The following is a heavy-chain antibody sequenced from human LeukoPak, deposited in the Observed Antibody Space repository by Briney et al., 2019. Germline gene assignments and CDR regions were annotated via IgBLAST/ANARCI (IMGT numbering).Heavy chain of an antibody. J-gene: IGHJ3*02. Sequence: GGSLRLSCAACGFTLSSYAMSGLRQAPGKGLEGVSAISGSSSSTYYADYVKGRFTISRDNSKNTLYLQMNSLRAEDTAVYYGAKPEGEVVTPYDAFDIWGQGTMVTVSS. V-gene: IGHV3-23*01. D-gene: IGHD4-23*01. CDR2: ISGSSSST. CDR1: GFTLSSYA. CDR3: AKPEGEVVTPYDAFDI.